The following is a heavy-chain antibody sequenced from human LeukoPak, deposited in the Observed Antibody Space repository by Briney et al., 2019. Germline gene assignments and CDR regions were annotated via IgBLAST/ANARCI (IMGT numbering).Heavy chain of an antibody. CDR3: ARGRGYGQYGMDV. J-gene: IGHJ6*02. D-gene: IGHD5-12*01. Sequence: PGGSLRLSCAASGFTVSSNYMSWVRQAPGKGLEWVSVIYSGGSTYYADSVKGRFTISRDNSKNTLYLQMNSLRAEDTAVYYCARGRGYGQYGMDVWGQGTTVTVSS. CDR2: IYSGGST. V-gene: IGHV3-53*01. CDR1: GFTVSSNY.